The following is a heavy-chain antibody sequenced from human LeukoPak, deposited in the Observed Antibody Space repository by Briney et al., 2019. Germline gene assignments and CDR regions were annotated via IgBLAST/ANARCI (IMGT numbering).Heavy chain of an antibody. J-gene: IGHJ4*02. D-gene: IGHD2-15*01. CDR2: ISGSGGST. V-gene: IGHV3-23*01. CDR3: ARESLRKYCSGGSCYSDY. CDR1: GFTFSSYG. Sequence: GGTLRLSCAASGFTFSSYGMSWVRQAPGKGLEWVSAISGSGGSTYYADSVKGRFTISRDNAKNTLYLQMNSLRAEDTAVYYCARESLRKYCSGGSCYSDYWGQGTLVTVSS.